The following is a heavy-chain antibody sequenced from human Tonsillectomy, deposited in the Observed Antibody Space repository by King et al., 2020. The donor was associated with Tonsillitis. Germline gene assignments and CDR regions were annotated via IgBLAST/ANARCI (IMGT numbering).Heavy chain of an antibody. D-gene: IGHD3-22*01. CDR1: GYSISSGYY. CDR2: IYHSGST. CDR3: ARDARYYDSRGYTYFFDY. V-gene: IGHV4-38-2*01. Sequence: VQLQESGPGLVKPSETLSLTCAVSGYSISSGYYWGWIRQPPGRGLEWLGCIYHSGSTYYNPPLKTRVTLSVNTPKNQFSLKLSSVTAADTAVYYCARDARYYDSRGYTYFFDYWGQGTLVTVSP. J-gene: IGHJ4*02.